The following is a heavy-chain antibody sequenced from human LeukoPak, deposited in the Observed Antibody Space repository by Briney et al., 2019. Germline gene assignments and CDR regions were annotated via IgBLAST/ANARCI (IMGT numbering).Heavy chain of an antibody. V-gene: IGHV3-9*01. CDR1: GSTFDDYA. D-gene: IGHD1-26*01. Sequence: PGGSLRLSCAASGSTFDDYAMHWVRQAPGKGLEWVSGISWNSGSIGYADSVKGRFTISRDNAKNSLYLQMNSLRAEDTALYYCAKGYGIVGATIDYWGQGTLVTVSS. CDR3: AKGYGIVGATIDY. J-gene: IGHJ4*02. CDR2: ISWNSGSI.